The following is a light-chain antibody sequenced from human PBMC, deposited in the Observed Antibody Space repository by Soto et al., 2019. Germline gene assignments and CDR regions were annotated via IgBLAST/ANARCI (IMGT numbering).Light chain of an antibody. CDR1: QSVSSSY. V-gene: IGKV3-20*01. CDR3: QQYGSP. J-gene: IGKJ1*01. Sequence: IVLTQSPGTLSLSPGERSTLACRASQSVSSSYLAWYQQKPGQAPRLLIYGASSRATGIPDRLSGSGSGTDFTLTISRLEPEDFAVYYCQQYGSPFGQGTKVDIK. CDR2: GAS.